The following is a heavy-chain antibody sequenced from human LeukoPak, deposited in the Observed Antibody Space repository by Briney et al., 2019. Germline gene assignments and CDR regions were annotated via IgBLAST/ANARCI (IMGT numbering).Heavy chain of an antibody. V-gene: IGHV3-21*01. Sequence: TGGSLRLSCVASGFTFNTYNMNWVRQAPGKGLEWVSSITSSSSYIYYADSVKGRFTISRDNAKSSLYLQMNSPRDEDTAVYYCARDPYSGNYGDYYYYYMDVWGKGTTVTISS. CDR2: ITSSSSYI. CDR3: ARDPYSGNYGDYYYYYMDV. CDR1: GFTFNTYN. D-gene: IGHD1-26*01. J-gene: IGHJ6*03.